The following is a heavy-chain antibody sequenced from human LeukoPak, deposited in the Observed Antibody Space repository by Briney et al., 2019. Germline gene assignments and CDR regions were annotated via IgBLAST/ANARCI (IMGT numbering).Heavy chain of an antibody. V-gene: IGHV4-34*01. CDR1: GGSFSGYY. Sequence: SETLSLTCAVYGGSFSGYYWSWIRQPPGKGLEWIGEINHSGSTNYNPSLKSRVTISVDTSKNQFSLKLSSVTAADTAVYYCANTYYYGSGSPYYFDYWGQGTLVTVSS. CDR3: ANTYYYGSGSPYYFDY. CDR2: INHSGST. J-gene: IGHJ4*02. D-gene: IGHD3-10*01.